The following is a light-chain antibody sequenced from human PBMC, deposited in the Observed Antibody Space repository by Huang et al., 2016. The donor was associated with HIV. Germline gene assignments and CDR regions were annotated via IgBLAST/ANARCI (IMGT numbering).Light chain of an antibody. Sequence: IVMTQSPATLSVSPGERATLSCRASQSISSNLAWYQQKPGQAPRLRIYGASTRANGSPARFSGSGTGTEFTLTISSLQSEDFAVYYCQQYNNRYTFGQGTKLEIK. V-gene: IGKV3-15*01. CDR2: GAS. J-gene: IGKJ2*01. CDR1: QSISSN. CDR3: QQYNNRYT.